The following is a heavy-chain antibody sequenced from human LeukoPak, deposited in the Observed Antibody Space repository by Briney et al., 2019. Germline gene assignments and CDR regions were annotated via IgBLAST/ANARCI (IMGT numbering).Heavy chain of an antibody. CDR2: IIPIFGTA. J-gene: IGHJ4*02. D-gene: IGHD2-21*01. V-gene: IGHV1-69*13. CDR3: ARGEGGHCGGDCHVRF. CDR1: GGTFSSYA. Sequence: ASVKVTCKASGGTFSSYAISWVRLAPGQGLEWMGGIIPIFGTANYAQKFQGRVTITADESTSTAYMELSSLRAEDTAVYYCARGEGGHCGGDCHVRFWGQGTLVTVSS.